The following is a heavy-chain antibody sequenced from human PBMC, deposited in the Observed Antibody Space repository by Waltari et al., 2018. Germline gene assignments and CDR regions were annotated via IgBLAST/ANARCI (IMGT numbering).Heavy chain of an antibody. CDR3: ARGDYYDSSGYSYFDY. CDR2: IYPGDSDT. V-gene: IGHV5-51*03. D-gene: IGHD3-22*01. CDR1: GYSFTSYW. J-gene: IGHJ4*02. Sequence: EVQLVQSGAEVKKPGESLKISCKGSGYSFTSYWIGWVRQMPGKGLEWMGIIYPGDSDTRYSPSFQGQVTISADKSISTAYLQWSSLKASDTAMYYCARGDYYDSSGYSYFDYWGQGTLVTVSS.